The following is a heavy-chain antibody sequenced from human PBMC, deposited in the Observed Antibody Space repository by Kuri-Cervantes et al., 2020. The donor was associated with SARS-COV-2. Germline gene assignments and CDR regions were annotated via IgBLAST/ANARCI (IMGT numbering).Heavy chain of an antibody. J-gene: IGHJ5*02. CDR3: ARIVGGGSWFDP. Sequence: GESLKISCAASGFTFSDYYMSWIRQAPGKGLEWVSYISSGSSYTNYADSVKGRFTISRDNAKNSLYLQMNSLRAEDTAVYYCARIVGGGSWFDPWGQGTLVTVSS. V-gene: IGHV3-11*06. D-gene: IGHD1-26*01. CDR1: GFTFSDYY. CDR2: ISSGSSYT.